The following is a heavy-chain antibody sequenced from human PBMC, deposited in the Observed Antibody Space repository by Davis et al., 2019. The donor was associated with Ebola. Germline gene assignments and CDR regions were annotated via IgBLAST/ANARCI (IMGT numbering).Heavy chain of an antibody. D-gene: IGHD5-12*01. CDR3: ASGLGYSGYEPFDN. V-gene: IGHV1-24*01. CDR1: GYTLTELS. CDR2: FHLEDAET. Sequence: ASVKVSCKVSGYTLTELSMHWVRQAPGKGLEWVGGFHLEDAETVYAQKFQGRVTITADESTSTAYMELSSLRSEDTAVYYCASGLGYSGYEPFDNWGQGTLVTVSS. J-gene: IGHJ4*02.